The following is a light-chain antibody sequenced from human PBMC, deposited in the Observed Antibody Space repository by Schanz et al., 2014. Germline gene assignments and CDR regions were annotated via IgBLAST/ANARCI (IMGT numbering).Light chain of an antibody. Sequence: EIVMTQFPATLSVSPGDRATLSCRASQSVSSKLAWFQQKPGQAPRLLIYGASTRATGIPVRFSGSGSGTEFTLTISRLAPEDFALYYCQQYGDSPPTFGQGTNVEIK. J-gene: IGKJ1*01. CDR1: QSVSSK. V-gene: IGKV3-15*01. CDR3: QQYGDSPPT. CDR2: GAS.